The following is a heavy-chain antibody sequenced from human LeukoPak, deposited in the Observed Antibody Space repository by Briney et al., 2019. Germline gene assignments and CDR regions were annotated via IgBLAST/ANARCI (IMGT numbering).Heavy chain of an antibody. D-gene: IGHD6-19*01. J-gene: IGHJ4*02. CDR1: GFTFSSYG. CDR3: AKDLYGYSSGWYDY. Sequence: PGGSLRLSCAASGFTFSSYGMHWVRQAPGKGLEWVAVISYDGSNKYYADSVKGRFTISRDNSKNTLYLQMNSLRAEDTAVYCCAKDLYGYSSGWYDYWGQGTLVTVSS. V-gene: IGHV3-30*18. CDR2: ISYDGSNK.